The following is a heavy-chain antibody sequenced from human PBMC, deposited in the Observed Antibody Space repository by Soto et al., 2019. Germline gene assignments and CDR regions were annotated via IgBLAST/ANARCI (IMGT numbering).Heavy chain of an antibody. J-gene: IGHJ5*02. Sequence: GGSLRLSCVVSGFTFTSYAMNWVRQAPGKGLEWVSTISVSGDVSYHADSVRGRFTISRDNSKSTLFLLMNGLGADDTAVYYCARESLIAARHEGNWFDPWGQGTLVTVSS. CDR3: ARESLIAARHEGNWFDP. D-gene: IGHD6-6*01. V-gene: IGHV3-23*01. CDR2: ISVSGDVS. CDR1: GFTFTSYA.